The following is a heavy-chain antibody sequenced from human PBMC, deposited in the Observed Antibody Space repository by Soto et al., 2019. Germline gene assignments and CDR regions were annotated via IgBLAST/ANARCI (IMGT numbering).Heavy chain of an antibody. CDR1: VFTFISYG. CDR2: IWYDGSNK. D-gene: IGHD1-26*01. Sequence: PGWSLRLSCASSVFTFISYGMHWVRQAPGKGLEWVAVIWYDGSNKYYADSVKGRFTISRDNSKNTLYLQMNSLRAEDTAVYYCARDQVVGATTDYYYGMDVWGQGTTVTVSS. V-gene: IGHV3-33*01. J-gene: IGHJ6*02. CDR3: ARDQVVGATTDYYYGMDV.